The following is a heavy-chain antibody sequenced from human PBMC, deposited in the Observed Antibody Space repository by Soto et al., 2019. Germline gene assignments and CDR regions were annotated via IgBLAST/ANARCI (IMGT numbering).Heavy chain of an antibody. J-gene: IGHJ6*02. V-gene: IGHV3-30-3*01. CDR3: ARGSAGATYYYYGLDV. Sequence: VAVISYDGSNKHYAASVKGRFYISRDNSKNTEYLQTNSLRPEDTAVYYCARGSAGATYYYYGLDVWGQGTTVTVSS. D-gene: IGHD5-12*01. CDR2: ISYDGSNK.